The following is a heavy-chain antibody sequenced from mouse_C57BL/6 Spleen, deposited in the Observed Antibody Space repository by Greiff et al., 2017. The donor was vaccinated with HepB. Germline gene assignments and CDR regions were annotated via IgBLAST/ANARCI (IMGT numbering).Heavy chain of an antibody. CDR1: GYAFSSYW. Sequence: VQRVESGAELVKPGASVKISCKASGYAFSSYWMNWVKQRPGKGLEWIGQIYPGDGDTNYNGKFKGKATLTADKSSSTAYMQLSSLTSEDSAVYFCARNYGSVGGAMDYWGQGTSVTVSS. J-gene: IGHJ4*01. CDR3: ARNYGSVGGAMDY. V-gene: IGHV1-80*01. D-gene: IGHD1-1*01. CDR2: IYPGDGDT.